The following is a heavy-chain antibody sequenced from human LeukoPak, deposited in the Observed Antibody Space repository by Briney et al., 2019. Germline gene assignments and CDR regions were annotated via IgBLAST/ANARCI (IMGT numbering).Heavy chain of an antibody. D-gene: IGHD6-6*01. J-gene: IGHJ5*02. Sequence: IRQPPXXGLEWIGYIYYSGSTNYNPSLKSRVTISVDTSKNQFSLKLSSVTAADTAVYYCARGSSWFDPWGQGTLVTVSS. CDR2: IYYSGST. V-gene: IGHV4-59*08. CDR3: ARGSSWFDP.